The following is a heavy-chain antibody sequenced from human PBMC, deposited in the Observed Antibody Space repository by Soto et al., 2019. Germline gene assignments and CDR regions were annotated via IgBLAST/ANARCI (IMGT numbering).Heavy chain of an antibody. Sequence: PSETLSLTCAVYGGSFNRYYWCWIRLRQAKGLERIGEMNHSGSTNYNPSLKSLVTLSVDTPKNQFSLKLSSVTAADTAVYYCARGRPRGSYRPGGSDYWGQGTLVTVSS. V-gene: IGHV4-34*01. CDR2: MNHSGST. CDR1: GGSFNRYY. D-gene: IGHD1-26*01. J-gene: IGHJ4*02. CDR3: ARGRPRGSYRPGGSDY.